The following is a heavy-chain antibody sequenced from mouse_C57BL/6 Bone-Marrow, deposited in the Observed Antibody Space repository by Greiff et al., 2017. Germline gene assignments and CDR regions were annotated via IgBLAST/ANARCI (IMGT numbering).Heavy chain of an antibody. J-gene: IGHJ2*01. D-gene: IGHD3-3*01. CDR3: ARGGLVDYFDY. CDR1: GYTFTSYW. V-gene: IGHV1-64*01. Sequence: VQLQQPGAELVKPGASVKLSCKASGYTFTSYWMPWVKQRPGQGLEWIGMIHPNSGSTNYNEKFKSKATLTVDKSSSTAYMQLSSLTSEDSAVYYCARGGLVDYFDYWGQGTTLTVSS. CDR2: IHPNSGST.